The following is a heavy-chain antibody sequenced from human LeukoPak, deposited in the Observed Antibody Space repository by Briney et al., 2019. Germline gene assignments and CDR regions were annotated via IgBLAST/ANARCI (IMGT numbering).Heavy chain of an antibody. CDR1: EFTFSNYA. V-gene: IGHV3-23*01. Sequence: GGSLRLSCAASEFTFSNYAMNWVRQAPGKGLEWVSGISGGGGSTYYADSVKGRFTISRDNSKNTLYLQMNSLRAEDTAVYYCAQGWFDPWGQGTLVTVSS. J-gene: IGHJ5*02. CDR2: ISGGGGST. CDR3: AQGWFDP.